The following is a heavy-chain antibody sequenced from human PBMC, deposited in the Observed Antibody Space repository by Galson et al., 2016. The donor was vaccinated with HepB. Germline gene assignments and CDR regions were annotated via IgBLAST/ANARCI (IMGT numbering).Heavy chain of an antibody. Sequence: SLRLSCAASGFTFSDYYMSWIRQAPGKGLEWVSYIISSGSYTNYADSVKGRFTISRDNAKNSLYLQMNNLRVEDTAVYYCASGTTVTTPNSFWYFDLWGRGTLVTVSS. CDR1: GFTFSDYY. J-gene: IGHJ2*01. CDR3: ASGTTVTTPNSFWYFDL. D-gene: IGHD4-23*01. V-gene: IGHV3-11*03. CDR2: IISSGSYT.